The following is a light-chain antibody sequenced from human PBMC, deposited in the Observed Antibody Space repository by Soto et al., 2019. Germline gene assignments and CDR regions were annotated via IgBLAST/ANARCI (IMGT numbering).Light chain of an antibody. Sequence: QSVLTQPASVSGSPGQSITISCRGISSDVGGDNHVSWYQQYPGKAPKLMIYEVSDRPSGVSNRFSGSKSGNTASLTISGLQAEDEADYYCSSYARSSIYVFGNGTKVTVL. CDR2: EVS. J-gene: IGLJ1*01. CDR3: SSYARSSIYV. CDR1: SSDVGGDNH. V-gene: IGLV2-14*01.